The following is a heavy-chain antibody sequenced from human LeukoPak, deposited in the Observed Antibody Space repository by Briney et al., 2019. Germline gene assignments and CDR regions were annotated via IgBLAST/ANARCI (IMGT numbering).Heavy chain of an antibody. CDR1: GFTFSSYA. J-gene: IGHJ4*02. D-gene: IGHD2-21*02. Sequence: PGGSLRLSCAASGFTFSSYAMHWVRQAPGKGLERVAVISYDGSNKYYADSVKGRFTISRDNSKNTLYLQMNSLRAEDTAVYYCARALGGPLCGGDCYSDYWGQGTLVTVSS. CDR3: ARALGGPLCGGDCYSDY. CDR2: ISYDGSNK. V-gene: IGHV3-30*04.